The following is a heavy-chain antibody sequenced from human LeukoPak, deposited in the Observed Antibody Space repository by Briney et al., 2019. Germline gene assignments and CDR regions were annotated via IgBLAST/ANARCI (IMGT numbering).Heavy chain of an antibody. Sequence: SETLSLTCAVYIDSFSNYHWNWIRQTPAKGMEWIGEVNESGGTNISPSLRSRVTISVDTSKNQFSLKLTSVTAADTAVYYCASVPEPYYFDYWGQGTLVTVS. V-gene: IGHV4-34*01. CDR1: IDSFSNYH. CDR2: VNESGGT. D-gene: IGHD1-14*01. J-gene: IGHJ4*02. CDR3: ASVPEPYYFDY.